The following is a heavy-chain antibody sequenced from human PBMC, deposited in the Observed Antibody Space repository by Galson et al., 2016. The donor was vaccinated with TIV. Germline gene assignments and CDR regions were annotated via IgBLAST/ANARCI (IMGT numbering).Heavy chain of an antibody. Sequence: SVKVSCKASGGTFSSSTISWVRQAPGQGLEWMGRIIPILGIANYAQKFQGRLSIIADKSTSTAYMEMSSLRSEDTAVYYCASDHEGDSWSGSYRVGYYNFMDVWGKGTTVTVSS. CDR2: IIPILGIA. V-gene: IGHV1-69*02. CDR1: GGTFSSST. J-gene: IGHJ6*03. D-gene: IGHD3-3*01. CDR3: ASDHEGDSWSGSYRVGYYNFMDV.